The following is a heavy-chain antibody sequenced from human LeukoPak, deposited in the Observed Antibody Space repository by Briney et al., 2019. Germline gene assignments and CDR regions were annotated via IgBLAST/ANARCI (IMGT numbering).Heavy chain of an antibody. V-gene: IGHV4-59*08. CDR3: ARLPIYSNTWYGLDY. CDR1: GGSISNYY. D-gene: IGHD6-13*01. Sequence: SETLSLTSTDSGGSISNYYWSWIRQPPGEGLEWIGYIYYSGSTNYNPSLKSRVTISVDTSKNQFSLELRSVTAADTAVYYCARLPIYSNTWYGLDYWGQGTLVTVSS. CDR2: IYYSGST. J-gene: IGHJ4*02.